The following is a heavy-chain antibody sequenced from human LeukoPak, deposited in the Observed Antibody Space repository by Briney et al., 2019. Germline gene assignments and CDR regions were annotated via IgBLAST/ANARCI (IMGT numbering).Heavy chain of an antibody. CDR3: TKDLGTEYNIFDY. V-gene: IGHV3-30*02. Sequence: GXXLRLSCATSEFTFSANAMHWVRQAPGRGLEWVAFVRYGGNIKYYADSVKGRFTISRDNSKNTLYLQTNSLRPEDTAVYYCTKDLGTEYNIFDYWGQGTLVTVSS. D-gene: IGHD3-9*01. CDR1: EFTFSANA. J-gene: IGHJ4*02. CDR2: VRYGGNIK.